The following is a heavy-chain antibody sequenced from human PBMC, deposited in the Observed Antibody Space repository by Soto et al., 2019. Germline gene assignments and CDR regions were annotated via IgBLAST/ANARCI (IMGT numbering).Heavy chain of an antibody. CDR3: ARGENYYDSSGLDAFDI. D-gene: IGHD3-22*01. V-gene: IGHV4-4*07. CDR2: IYTSGST. J-gene: IGHJ3*02. Sequence: PSETLSLTCTVSGGSISSYYWSWIRQPAGKGLEWIGRIYTSGSTNYNPSLKGRVTMSVDTSKNQCSLKLSSVTAADTAVYYCARGENYYDSSGLDAFDIWGQGTMVTVSS. CDR1: GGSISSYY.